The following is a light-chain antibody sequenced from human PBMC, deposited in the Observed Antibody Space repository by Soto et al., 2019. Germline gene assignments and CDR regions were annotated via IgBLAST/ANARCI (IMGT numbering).Light chain of an antibody. CDR3: QRYSHYSXT. V-gene: IGKV1-5*01. CDR1: QSTSSW. CDR2: DAS. Sequence: DIQKKQNTYTLYASVGDRVTITCRASQSTSSWLACYQQKPGKAPTLLIYDASSLESGVPSRFSGIGSGTEFTLTIFFLQPHDFASYFCQRYSHYSXTFGQVSKV. J-gene: IGKJ1*01.